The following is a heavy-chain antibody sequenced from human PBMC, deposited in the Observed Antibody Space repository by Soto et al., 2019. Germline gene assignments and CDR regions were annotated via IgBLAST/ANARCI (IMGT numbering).Heavy chain of an antibody. V-gene: IGHV1-8*01. CDR3: ARGGSWLGIFGVVTNYYYYYMDV. D-gene: IGHD3-3*01. CDR2: MNPNSGNT. Sequence: ASVKVSCKASGYTFTSYDINWVRQATGQGLEWMGWMNPNSGNTGYAQKFQGRVTMTRNTSISTAYMELSSLRSEDTAVYYCARGGSWLGIFGVVTNYYYYYMDVWGKGTTVTVSS. J-gene: IGHJ6*03. CDR1: GYTFTSYD.